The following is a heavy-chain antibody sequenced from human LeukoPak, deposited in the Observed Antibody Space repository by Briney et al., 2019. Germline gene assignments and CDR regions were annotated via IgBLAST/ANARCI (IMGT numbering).Heavy chain of an antibody. V-gene: IGHV3-15*01. D-gene: IGHD3-10*01. Sequence: PGGSLRLSCAASGFTFSNAWMSWVRQAPGKGLEWVGRIKSKTDGGTTDYVAPVKGRFTISRDDSKNTLYLQMNSLKTEDTAVYYCTTLLWFGESTQYFDYWGQGTLVTVSS. J-gene: IGHJ4*02. CDR1: GFTFSNAW. CDR2: IKSKTDGGTT. CDR3: TTLLWFGESTQYFDY.